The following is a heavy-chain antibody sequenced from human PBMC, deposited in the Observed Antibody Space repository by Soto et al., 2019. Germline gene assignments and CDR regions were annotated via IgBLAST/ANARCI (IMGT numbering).Heavy chain of an antibody. V-gene: IGHV1-69*13. CDR3: ARDLDVRYSSGWYNWFDP. Sequence: SVKVSCKASGGTFSSYAISWVRQAPGQGLEWMGGIIPIFGTANYAQKFQGRVTITADESTSTAYMELSSLRSEDTAVYYCARDLDVRYSSGWYNWFDPWGQGTLVTVSS. J-gene: IGHJ5*02. CDR1: GGTFSSYA. CDR2: IIPIFGTA. D-gene: IGHD6-19*01.